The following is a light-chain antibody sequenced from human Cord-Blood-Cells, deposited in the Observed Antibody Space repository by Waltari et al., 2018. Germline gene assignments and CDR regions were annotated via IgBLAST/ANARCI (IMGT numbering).Light chain of an antibody. CDR2: KRS. V-gene: IGLV3-25*03. J-gene: IGLJ2*01. CDR1: ALPKQY. Sequence: SYELTQPPSVSVSPGQTARITCSGDALPKQYAYWYQQKPGQAPVLVIYKRSESPSGIPERFSGSSSGTTVTLTISGVQAEDEAAYYCQSADSSGTYVVFGGGTKLTVL. CDR3: QSADSSGTYVV.